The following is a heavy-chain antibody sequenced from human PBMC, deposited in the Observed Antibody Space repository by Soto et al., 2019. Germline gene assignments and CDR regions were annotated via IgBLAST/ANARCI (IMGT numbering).Heavy chain of an antibody. CDR3: AREDTGWPRANDFDA. CDR2: ISSRRDI. J-gene: IGHJ6*02. D-gene: IGHD3-3*01. V-gene: IGHV3-21*01. CDR1: GFTFSTYS. Sequence: GGSLTLSCVGSGFTFSTYSINWVRQAPGKGLEWVSCISSRRDIYYAASVKGRVTISRDNAKNSVSLQMNSLRAEDTAVYYCAREDTGWPRANDFDAWGQGTTVTVSS.